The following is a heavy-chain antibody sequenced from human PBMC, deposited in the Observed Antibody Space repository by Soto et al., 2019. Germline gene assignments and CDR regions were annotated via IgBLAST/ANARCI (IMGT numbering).Heavy chain of an antibody. Sequence: ASVKVSCKASGYTFTSYDINWVRQATGQGLEWMGWMNPNSGNTGYAQKFQGRVTMIRNTSISTAYMELSSLRSEDTAVYYCARRNRYYDFWSGINYYYYYMDVWGKGTTVTVSS. CDR1: GYTFTSYD. CDR3: ARRNRYYDFWSGINYYYYYMDV. J-gene: IGHJ6*03. D-gene: IGHD3-3*01. CDR2: MNPNSGNT. V-gene: IGHV1-8*01.